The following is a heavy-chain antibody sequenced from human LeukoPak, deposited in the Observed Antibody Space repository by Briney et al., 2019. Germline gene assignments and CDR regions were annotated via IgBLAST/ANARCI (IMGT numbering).Heavy chain of an antibody. CDR1: GYTFTGYY. V-gene: IGHV1-2*02. Sequence: ASVKVSCKASGYTFTGYYMHWVRQAPGQGLEWMGWINPNSGGTNYAQKFQGRVTMTRDTSISTAHMELSRLRSDDTAVYYCARGVTYYYDSSGLDNWFDPWGQGTLVTVSS. CDR2: INPNSGGT. D-gene: IGHD3-22*01. CDR3: ARGVTYYYDSSGLDNWFDP. J-gene: IGHJ5*02.